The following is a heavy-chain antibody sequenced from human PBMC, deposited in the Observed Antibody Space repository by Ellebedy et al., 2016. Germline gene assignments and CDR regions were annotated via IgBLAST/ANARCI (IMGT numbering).Heavy chain of an antibody. J-gene: IGHJ4*02. V-gene: IGHV1-69*13. D-gene: IGHD2-2*01. CDR3: ARGSCSSTSCYPDVQYYFDY. CDR1: GGTFSSYA. Sequence: SVKVSCXASGGTFSSYAISWVRQAPGQGLEWMGGIIPIFGTANYAQKFQGRVTITADESTSTAYMELSSLRSEDTAVYYCARGSCSSTSCYPDVQYYFDYWGQGTLVTVSS. CDR2: IIPIFGTA.